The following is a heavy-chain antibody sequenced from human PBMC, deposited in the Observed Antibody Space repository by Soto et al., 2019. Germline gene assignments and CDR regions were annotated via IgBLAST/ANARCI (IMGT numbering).Heavy chain of an antibody. CDR1: GFTFSSYG. D-gene: IGHD6-13*01. J-gene: IGHJ6*02. Sequence: GGSLRLSCAASGFTFSSYGMHWVRQAPGKGLEWVAVIWYDGSNKYYADSVKGRFTISRDNSKNTLYLQMNSLRAEETAVYYCARPYSSSWSDYYYYGMDVWGQGTTVTVSS. CDR2: IWYDGSNK. CDR3: ARPYSSSWSDYYYYGMDV. V-gene: IGHV3-33*01.